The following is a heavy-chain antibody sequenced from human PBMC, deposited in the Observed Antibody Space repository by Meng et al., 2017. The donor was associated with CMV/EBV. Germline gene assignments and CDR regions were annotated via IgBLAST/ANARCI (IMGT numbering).Heavy chain of an antibody. D-gene: IGHD3-3*01. CDR2: ISAYNGNT. CDR1: GYTFTGYY. V-gene: IGHV1-18*04. Sequence: ASVKVSCKASGYTFTGYYMHWVRQAPGQGLEWMGWISAYNGNTNYAQKLQGRVTMTTDTSTSTAYMELRSLRSDDTAVYYCARGRYDFWSGYYTGTDYWGQGTLVTVSS. J-gene: IGHJ4*02. CDR3: ARGRYDFWSGYYTGTDY.